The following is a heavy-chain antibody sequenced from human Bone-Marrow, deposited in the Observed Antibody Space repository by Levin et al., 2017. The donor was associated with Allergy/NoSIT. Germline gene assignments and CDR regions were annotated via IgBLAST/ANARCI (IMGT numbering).Heavy chain of an antibody. J-gene: IGHJ4*02. Sequence: SGESLKISCKASGGTFSSYAISWVRQAPGQGLEWMGGIIPIFGTANYAQKFQGRVTITADESTSTAYMELSSLRSEDTAVYYCARDKGLKWLRSNPLDYWGQGTLVTVSS. V-gene: IGHV1-69*01. CDR2: IIPIFGTA. CDR1: GGTFSSYA. D-gene: IGHD5-12*01. CDR3: ARDKGLKWLRSNPLDY.